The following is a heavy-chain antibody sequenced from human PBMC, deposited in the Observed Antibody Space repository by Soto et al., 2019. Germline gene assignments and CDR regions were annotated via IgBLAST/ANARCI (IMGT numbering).Heavy chain of an antibody. J-gene: IGHJ5*02. D-gene: IGHD2-2*01. CDR1: GYTFSNYG. Sequence: QVQLVQSGGEVKRPGASLKVSCKTSGYTFSNYGITWVRQAPGQPREWLGWISLYSDGTNYAQKFQGRVSMTTETSTTTAYMELRSLRSDDTAVYYCARVVPGAEAWFGPWGQGTLVTVSS. CDR2: ISLYSDGT. CDR3: ARVVPGAEAWFGP. V-gene: IGHV1-18*01.